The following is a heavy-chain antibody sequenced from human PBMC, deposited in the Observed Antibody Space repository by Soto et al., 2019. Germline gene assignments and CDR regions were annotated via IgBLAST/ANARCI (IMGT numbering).Heavy chain of an antibody. CDR3: ARHAVGSDY. D-gene: IGHD1-26*01. Sequence: GESLKISCKTSGYIFTSYWISWVRQMPGKGLEWMGSIFPGDADTRYSPSFQGQVTISADKSVDTAYLQWSSLKASDTAVYYCARHAVGSDYWGEGTLVTVSS. CDR2: IFPGDADT. V-gene: IGHV5-51*01. J-gene: IGHJ4*02. CDR1: GYIFTSYW.